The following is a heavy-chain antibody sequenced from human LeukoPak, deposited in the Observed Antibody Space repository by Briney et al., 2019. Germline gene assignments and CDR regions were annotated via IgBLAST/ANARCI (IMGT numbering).Heavy chain of an antibody. Sequence: TGGSLRLSCTASGFTFSSYAMHWVRGAPGKGLEWVAVISYDGSNKYYADSVKGRFTISRDNSKNTLYLQMNSLRAEDTAVYYCAGSSSWFDYWGQGTLVTVSS. J-gene: IGHJ4*02. CDR2: ISYDGSNK. CDR1: GFTFSSYA. D-gene: IGHD6-13*01. V-gene: IGHV3-30*04. CDR3: AGSSSWFDY.